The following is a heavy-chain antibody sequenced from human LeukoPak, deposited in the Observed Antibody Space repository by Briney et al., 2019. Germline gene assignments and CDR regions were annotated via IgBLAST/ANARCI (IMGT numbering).Heavy chain of an antibody. CDR1: GFTFSSYS. J-gene: IGHJ4*02. CDR2: ISSSSSTI. V-gene: IGHV3-48*04. CDR3: ARDEVGAFDY. Sequence: GGSLRLSCAASGFTFSSYSINWVRQAPGKGLEWVSYISSSSSTIYYADSVKGRFTISRDNAKNSLFLQMNSLRAEDTAVYYCARDEVGAFDYWGQGTLVTVSS. D-gene: IGHD1-26*01.